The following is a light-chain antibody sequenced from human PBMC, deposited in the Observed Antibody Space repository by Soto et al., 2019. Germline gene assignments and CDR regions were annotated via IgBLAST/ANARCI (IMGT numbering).Light chain of an antibody. Sequence: QSVLTQPASVSGSPGQSITISCTGTSSDVGGYNFVSWYQHHPGTPPKLIIYEVIQRPSGVSNRFSGSKSAITASLTISGLQVEDEAEYFCSSYSSTPTREVFGTGTKLTVL. CDR1: SSDVGGYNF. J-gene: IGLJ1*01. CDR2: EVI. CDR3: SSYSSTPTREV. V-gene: IGLV2-14*01.